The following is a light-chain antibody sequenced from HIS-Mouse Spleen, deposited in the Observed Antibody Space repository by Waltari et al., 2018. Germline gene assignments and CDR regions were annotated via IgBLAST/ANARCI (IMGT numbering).Light chain of an antibody. V-gene: IGLV3-9*01. CDR1: NIGSKN. Sequence: SYELTQPLSVSVALGQTARITCGGNNIGSKNVHWYQQKPGQAPVLVIYRDSNRPSGIPERFAGSNSGNTATRTISRAQAGDEADYYCQVWDSSTWVFGGGTKLTVL. CDR3: QVWDSSTWV. CDR2: RDS. J-gene: IGLJ3*02.